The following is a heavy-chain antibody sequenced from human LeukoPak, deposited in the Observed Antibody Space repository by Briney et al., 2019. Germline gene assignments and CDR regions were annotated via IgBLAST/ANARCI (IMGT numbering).Heavy chain of an antibody. V-gene: IGHV1-18*01. CDR2: ISVSSGNT. CDR1: GYTFSNYG. J-gene: IGHJ5*02. D-gene: IGHD1-26*01. CDR3: ARDGAVGATLQGASYYWFDP. Sequence: ASVKVSCKASGYTFSNYGISWRRQAPGQGLEWMGWISVSSGNTRYEQSFQGRLTMTTDTSTSTAYMELRSLRSDDTAVYFCARDGAVGATLQGASYYWFDPWGQGTLVTVSS.